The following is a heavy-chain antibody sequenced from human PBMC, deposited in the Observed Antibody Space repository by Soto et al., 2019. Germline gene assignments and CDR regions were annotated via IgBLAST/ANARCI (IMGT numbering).Heavy chain of an antibody. D-gene: IGHD3-9*01. V-gene: IGHV5-51*01. Sequence: GESLKISCKGSGYSFTSYWIGWVRQMPGKGLEWMGIIYPGDSGTRYSPSFQGQVTISADKSISTAYLQWSSLKASDTAMYYCARRADYDILTGPFDYWGQGTLVTVSS. CDR2: IYPGDSGT. CDR3: ARRADYDILTGPFDY. J-gene: IGHJ4*02. CDR1: GYSFTSYW.